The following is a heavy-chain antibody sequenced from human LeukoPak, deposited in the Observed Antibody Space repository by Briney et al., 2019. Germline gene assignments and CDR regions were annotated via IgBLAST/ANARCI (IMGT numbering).Heavy chain of an antibody. V-gene: IGHV3-21*01. CDR3: ACYGSGSYGSDY. Sequence: GGSLRLSCAASGFTFSSYSMNRVRQAPGKGLEWVSSISSSSSYICYADSVKGRFTISRDNAKNSLYLQMNSLRAEDTAVYYCACYGSGSYGSDYWGQGTLVTVSS. CDR1: GFTFSSYS. J-gene: IGHJ4*02. CDR2: ISSSSSYI. D-gene: IGHD3-10*01.